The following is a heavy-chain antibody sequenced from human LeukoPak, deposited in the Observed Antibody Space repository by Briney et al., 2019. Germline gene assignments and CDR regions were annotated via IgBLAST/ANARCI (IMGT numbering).Heavy chain of an antibody. J-gene: IGHJ5*02. Sequence: ASVKVSCKASGYTFTSFGISWVRQAPGQGLEWMGWISAYNGNTKYAQNLQGRVTMTTDTSTRTAYTELRSLRSDDTAVYYCAREAITIFGLVRTQTTKGPHRFDPWGQGTLVTVSS. CDR2: ISAYNGNT. CDR3: AREAITIFGLVRTQTTKGPHRFDP. CDR1: GYTFTSFG. V-gene: IGHV1-18*01. D-gene: IGHD3-3*01.